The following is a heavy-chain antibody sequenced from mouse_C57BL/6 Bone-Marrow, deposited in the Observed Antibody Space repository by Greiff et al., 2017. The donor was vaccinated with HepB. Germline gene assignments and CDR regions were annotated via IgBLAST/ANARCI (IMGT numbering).Heavy chain of an antibody. CDR1: GYTFTSYT. CDR2: INPSSGYT. D-gene: IGHD1-1*01. J-gene: IGHJ3*01. CDR3: ARAYYCGSSGFAY. V-gene: IGHV1-4*01. Sequence: QVQLKQSGAELARPGASVKMSCKASGYTFTSYTMHWVKQRPGQGLEWIGYINPSSGYTKYNQKFKDKATLTADKSSSTAYMQLSSLTSEDSAVYYCARAYYCGSSGFAYWGQGTLVTVSA.